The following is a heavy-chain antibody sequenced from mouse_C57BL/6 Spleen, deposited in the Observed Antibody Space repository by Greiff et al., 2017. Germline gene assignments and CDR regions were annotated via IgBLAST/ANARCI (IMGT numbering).Heavy chain of an antibody. D-gene: IGHD1-1*01. CDR1: GYTFTDYY. Sequence: VQLQQSGPELVKPGASVKISCKASGYTFTDYYMNWVKQSHGKSLEWIGDINPNNCGTSYNQKFKGKATLTVDKSSSTAYMELRSLTSEYSAVYYCARDYYGSSPWFAYWGQGTLVTVSA. V-gene: IGHV1-26*01. CDR2: INPNNCGT. CDR3: ARDYYGSSPWFAY. J-gene: IGHJ3*01.